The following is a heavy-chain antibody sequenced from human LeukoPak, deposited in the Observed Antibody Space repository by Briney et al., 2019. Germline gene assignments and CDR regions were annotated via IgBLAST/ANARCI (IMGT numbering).Heavy chain of an antibody. J-gene: IGHJ4*02. V-gene: IGHV1-18*01. D-gene: IGHD3-22*01. CDR2: ISAYNGNT. CDR1: GYTFTSYG. CDR3: ARDYYDSSGYHDY. Sequence: GASVKVSCKASGYTFTSYGISWVRQAPGQGLEWMGWISAYNGNTNYAQKLQGRVTMTTDTSTSTAYTELRSLRSDDTAVYYCARDYYDSSGYHDYWGQGTLVTVSS.